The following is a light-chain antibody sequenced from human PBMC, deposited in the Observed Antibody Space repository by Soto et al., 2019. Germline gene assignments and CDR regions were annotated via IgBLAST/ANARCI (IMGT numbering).Light chain of an antibody. CDR3: CSYAGSYTLYV. CDR1: SSDVGGHNY. V-gene: IGLV2-11*01. CDR2: DVD. J-gene: IGLJ1*01. Sequence: QSVLTQPRSVSGSPGQSVTISCTGTSSDVGGHNYVSWYQQHPGKAPKLVIYDVDKRPSGVPDRFSGSKSGNTASLTISGLQAEDEADYYCCSYAGSYTLYVSGTGTKVTVL.